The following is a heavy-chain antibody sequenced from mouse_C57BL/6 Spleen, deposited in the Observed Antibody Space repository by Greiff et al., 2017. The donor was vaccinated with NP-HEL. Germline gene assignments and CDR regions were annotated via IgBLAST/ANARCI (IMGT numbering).Heavy chain of an antibody. CDR3: ARYKGPYGPFDY. CDR1: GFTFTDYY. V-gene: IGHV7-3*01. Sequence: EVHLVESGGGLVQPGGSLSLSCAASGFTFTDYYMSWVRQPPGKALEWLGFIRNKANGYTTEYSASVKGRFTISRDNSQSILYLQMHALRAEDSATYYCARYKGPYGPFDYWGQGTTLTVSS. D-gene: IGHD1-1*01. J-gene: IGHJ2*01. CDR2: IRNKANGYTT.